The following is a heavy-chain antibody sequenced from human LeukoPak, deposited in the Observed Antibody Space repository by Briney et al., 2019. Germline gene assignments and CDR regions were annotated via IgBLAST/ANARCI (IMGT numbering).Heavy chain of an antibody. CDR2: IYSIGST. CDR3: VRDSDTFGFDH. J-gene: IGHJ4*02. Sequence: GGSLRLSCATSGFSVSSNFMSWVRQAPGKGLELVSVIYSIGSTYYTDSVKGRFTISRDNSKSTVYLQMDSLRAEDTAVYYCVRDSDTFGFDHWGQGTLVTVSS. CDR1: GFSVSSNF. V-gene: IGHV3-53*01. D-gene: IGHD5-18*01.